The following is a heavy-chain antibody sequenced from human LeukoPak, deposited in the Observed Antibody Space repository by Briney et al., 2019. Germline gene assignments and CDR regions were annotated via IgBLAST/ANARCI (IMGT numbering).Heavy chain of an antibody. J-gene: IGHJ4*02. CDR2: INPSVGST. D-gene: IGHD4-17*01. Sequence: GASVKVSCKASGYTFTSYYMHWVRRAPGQGLEWMGIINPSVGSTSYAQKFQGRVTMTRDTSTSTVYMELSSLRSEDTAVYYCARATVTTAYFDYWGQGTLVTVSS. CDR3: ARATVTTAYFDY. CDR1: GYTFTSYY. V-gene: IGHV1-46*01.